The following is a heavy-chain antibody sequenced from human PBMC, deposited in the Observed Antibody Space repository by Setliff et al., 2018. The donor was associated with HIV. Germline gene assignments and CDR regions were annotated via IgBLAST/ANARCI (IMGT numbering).Heavy chain of an antibody. CDR2: IYHSGST. Sequence: SETLSLTCAVSGYSISSGYYWGWIRQPPGKGLEWIGSIYHSGSTYYNPSLKSRVTISVDTSKNQFSLKLSSVTAADTAVYYCARGRGFSGSLTTVDFFEFWGQGTLVTVSS. D-gene: IGHD6-19*01. CDR1: GYSISSGYY. V-gene: IGHV4-38-2*01. CDR3: ARGRGFSGSLTTVDFFEF. J-gene: IGHJ1*01.